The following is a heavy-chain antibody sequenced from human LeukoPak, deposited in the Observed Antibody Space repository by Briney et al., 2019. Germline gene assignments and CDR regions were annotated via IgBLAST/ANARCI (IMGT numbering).Heavy chain of an antibody. V-gene: IGHV3-21*01. CDR3: ARDRNHYYDSEADASDI. CDR1: GFTFSSYS. D-gene: IGHD3-22*01. CDR2: ISSSSSYI. J-gene: IGHJ3*02. Sequence: GGSLRLSCAASGFTFSSYSMNWVRQAPGKGLEWVSSISSSSSYIYYADSVEGRFTISRDNAKNSLYLQMNSLRAEDTAVYYCARDRNHYYDSEADASDIWGQGTMVTVSS.